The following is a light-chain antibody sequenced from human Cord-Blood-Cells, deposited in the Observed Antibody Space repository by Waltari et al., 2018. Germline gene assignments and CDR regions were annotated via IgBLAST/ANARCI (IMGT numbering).Light chain of an antibody. CDR3: SSYTSSSTWV. Sequence: QSALTQPASVSGSPGQSITISCTGTSSDVGGYNYVSWYQQHPCKAPKLMLYAVSKRPFGVSMRLAGSKSGNTASLTIPGLQAEDEADYYCSSYTSSSTWVFGGGTKLTVL. CDR2: AVS. CDR1: SSDVGGYNY. V-gene: IGLV2-14*01. J-gene: IGLJ3*02.